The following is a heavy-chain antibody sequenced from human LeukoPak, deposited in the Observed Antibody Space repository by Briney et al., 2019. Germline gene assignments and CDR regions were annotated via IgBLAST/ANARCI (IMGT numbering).Heavy chain of an antibody. D-gene: IGHD1-26*01. CDR1: GFTFSSYE. Sequence: GGSLRLSCAASGFTFSSYEMNWVRQAPGKGLEWVSYISSSGSTIYYADSVKGRFTISRDNAKNSLYLQMNSLRAEHTAVYYCARGDSRSYYFDDWGQGTLVTVSS. J-gene: IGHJ4*02. CDR2: ISSSGSTI. CDR3: ARGDSRSYYFDD. V-gene: IGHV3-48*03.